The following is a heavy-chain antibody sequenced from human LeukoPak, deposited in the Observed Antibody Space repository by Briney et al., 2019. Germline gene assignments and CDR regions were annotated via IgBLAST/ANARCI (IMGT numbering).Heavy chain of an antibody. CDR3: ARDPAAAGNYYYYYMDV. J-gene: IGHJ6*03. CDR1: GFTFNYYS. CDR2: ISYDGSNE. V-gene: IGHV3-30*04. Sequence: GGSLRLSCAASGFTFNYYSMHGVRQAPGKGREWVAGISYDGSNEYYADAMKGRFTISRDNSKNTLYLQMSSLRAEDTAVYYCARDPAAAGNYYYYYMDVWGKGTTVTVSS. D-gene: IGHD6-13*01.